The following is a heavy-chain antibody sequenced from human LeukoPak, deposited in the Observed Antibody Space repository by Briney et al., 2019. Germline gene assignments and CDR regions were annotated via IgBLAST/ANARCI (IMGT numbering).Heavy chain of an antibody. D-gene: IGHD2-15*01. CDR2: VSPKGST. V-gene: IGHV4-34*01. Sequence: SETLSLTCAVSGGSFSGYYWSWIRQPPGKGLEWIGEVSPKGSTKYNPSLTSRVTISVDRSKNQFSLTLSSVPAPDTAVHYCARLKVTMPTVVVAATRGGFDFWGQGTMVTVSS. CDR1: GGSFSGYY. J-gene: IGHJ3*01. CDR3: ARLKVTMPTVVVAATRGGFDF.